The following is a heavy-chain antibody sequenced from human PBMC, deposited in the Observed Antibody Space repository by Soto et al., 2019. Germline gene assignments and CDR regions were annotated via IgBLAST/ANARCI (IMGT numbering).Heavy chain of an antibody. CDR2: TYYRSKWYN. V-gene: IGHV6-1*01. CDR3: ASGSGWYGRVSDAFDI. J-gene: IGHJ3*02. D-gene: IGHD6-19*01. Sequence: SQTLSLTCAISGDSVSSNSAAWNWIRQSPSRGLEWLGRTYYRSKWYNDYAVSVKSRITINPDTSKNQFSLQLNSVTPEDTAVYYCASGSGWYGRVSDAFDIWGQGTMVTVSS. CDR1: GDSVSSNSAA.